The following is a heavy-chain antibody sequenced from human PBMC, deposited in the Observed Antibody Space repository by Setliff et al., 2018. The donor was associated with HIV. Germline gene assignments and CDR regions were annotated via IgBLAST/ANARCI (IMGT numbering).Heavy chain of an antibody. J-gene: IGHJ3*01. CDR2: IYHSGNT. CDR1: GGSISSSNW. Sequence: SETLSLTCTVSGGSISSSNWWSWLRQPPGKGLEWIGKIYHSGNTDSNPSLKSRVTISIDKAKSQVSLRLNTVTAADTAVYFCVRLMVGATGRYAFDVWGQGTLVTVSS. D-gene: IGHD1-26*01. CDR3: VRLMVGATGRYAFDV. V-gene: IGHV4-4*02.